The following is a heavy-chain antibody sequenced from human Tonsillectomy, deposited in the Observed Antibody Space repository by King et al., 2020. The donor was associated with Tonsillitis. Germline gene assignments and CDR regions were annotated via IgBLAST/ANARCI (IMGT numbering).Heavy chain of an antibody. V-gene: IGHV4-59*08. Sequence: VQLQESGPGLVKASETLSLTCTVSGSISGSYWSWIRQPPGKGLESIGYIYYSGTTNYNPSLRSRVTISVDTSKNQFSLKLSSVTAADTAVYYCARLDYFGSGSYWYFDLWGRGTLVTVSS. CDR1: GSISGSY. CDR3: ARLDYFGSGSYWYFDL. CDR2: IYYSGTT. D-gene: IGHD3-10*01. J-gene: IGHJ2*01.